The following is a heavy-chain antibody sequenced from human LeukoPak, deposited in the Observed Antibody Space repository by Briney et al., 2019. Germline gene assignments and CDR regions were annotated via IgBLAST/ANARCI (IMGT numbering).Heavy chain of an antibody. CDR3: ARVSTAVTLYDQ. CDR1: GFTFSSYW. V-gene: IGHV3-74*01. Sequence: GGSLRLSCAASGFTFSSYWMHWVRQAPGKGLVWVSRINSDGSSTSYADSVKGRFTISRDSAKNTLYLQMNSLRAEDTAVYYCARVSTAVTLYDQWGQGTLVAVSS. D-gene: IGHD4-17*01. CDR2: INSDGSST. J-gene: IGHJ4*02.